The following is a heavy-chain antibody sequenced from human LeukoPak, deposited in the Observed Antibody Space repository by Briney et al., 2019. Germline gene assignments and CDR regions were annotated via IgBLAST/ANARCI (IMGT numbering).Heavy chain of an antibody. D-gene: IGHD1-26*01. CDR1: GFTFSSYG. J-gene: IGHJ1*01. CDR2: IWYDGSNI. Sequence: PGGSLRLSCAASGFTFSSYGMHWVRQAPGKGLDWVAVIWYDGSNIYHGDSVKGRFTVSRDNSKNTLYLQMNSLRAEDTAIYYCGGVRIQHWGQGTLVTVSS. CDR3: GGVRIQH. V-gene: IGHV3-33*01.